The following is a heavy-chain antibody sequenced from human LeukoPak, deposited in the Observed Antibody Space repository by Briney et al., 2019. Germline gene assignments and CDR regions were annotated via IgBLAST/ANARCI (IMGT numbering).Heavy chain of an antibody. CDR3: ARDKPPGIAAADSRLDY. CDR2: INAGNGNT. D-gene: IGHD6-13*01. V-gene: IGHV1-3*01. CDR1: GYTFTSYA. Sequence: ASVKVSCKASGYTFTSYAMHWVRQAPGQGLEWMGWINAGNGNTKYSQKFQGRVTITRDTSASTAYMELSSLRSEDTAVYYCARDKPPGIAAADSRLDYWGQGTLVTVSS. J-gene: IGHJ4*02.